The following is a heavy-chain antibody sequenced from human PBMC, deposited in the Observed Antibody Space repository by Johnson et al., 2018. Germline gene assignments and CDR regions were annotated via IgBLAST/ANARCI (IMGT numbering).Heavy chain of an antibody. D-gene: IGHD3-22*01. Sequence: QVQLVQSGGGVVQPGRSLRLSCAASGFTFSSYGMHGVRQAPGKGLEWVAVISYDGSNKYYADSVTGRFTISRDNSKNTLYLQMSSLGAEDPAVYYCAKDSSSGPGYYCDLDVWGKGTTVNVSS. V-gene: IGHV3-30*18. J-gene: IGHJ6*03. CDR1: GFTFSSYG. CDR3: AKDSSSGPGYYCDLDV. CDR2: ISYDGSNK.